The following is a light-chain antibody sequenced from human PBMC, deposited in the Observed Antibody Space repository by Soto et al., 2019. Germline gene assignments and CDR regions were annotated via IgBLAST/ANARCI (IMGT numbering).Light chain of an antibody. J-gene: IGKJ2*01. CDR3: QQSGSSPRT. CDR1: QSVSNVY. V-gene: IGKV3-20*01. Sequence: EIVLTQSPGTLSLSPGERATLSCRASQSVSNVYLAWYQQKPGQAPRLLIYDTSNRATGIPDRFSGSGSGTDFTLTISRLEPEDFAVYYCQQSGSSPRTFGQGTKLDIK. CDR2: DTS.